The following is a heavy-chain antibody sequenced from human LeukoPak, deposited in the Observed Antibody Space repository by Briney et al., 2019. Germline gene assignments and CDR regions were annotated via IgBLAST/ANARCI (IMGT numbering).Heavy chain of an antibody. CDR2: ISSNGGST. Sequence: GGSLRLSCSASGFTFSSCVMHWVRQAPGKGLEYVSAISSNGGSTYYADSVKGRFTISRDNSKNTLYLQMSSLRAEDTAVYYCAREVTYRGSYYFDYWGRGTLVTVSS. J-gene: IGHJ4*02. CDR1: GFTFSSCV. D-gene: IGHD1-26*01. V-gene: IGHV3-64D*09. CDR3: AREVTYRGSYYFDY.